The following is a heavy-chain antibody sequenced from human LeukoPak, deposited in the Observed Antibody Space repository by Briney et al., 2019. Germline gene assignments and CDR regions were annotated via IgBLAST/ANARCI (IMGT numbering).Heavy chain of an antibody. J-gene: IGHJ5*02. CDR2: LNPNSGNT. Sequence: GASVKVSCKASGYTFTSYGINWVRQATGQGLEWMGWLNPNSGNTGYAQKFQGRVTITRDTSINTAYMELSSLRSEDTAVYYCARMTASGRDNWFDPWGQGTLVTVSS. D-gene: IGHD2-15*01. CDR3: ARMTASGRDNWFDP. V-gene: IGHV1-8*03. CDR1: GYTFTSYG.